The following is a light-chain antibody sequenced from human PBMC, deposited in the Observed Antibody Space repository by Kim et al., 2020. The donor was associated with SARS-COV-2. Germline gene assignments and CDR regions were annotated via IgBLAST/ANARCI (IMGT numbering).Light chain of an antibody. CDR2: QYT. CDR1: KLGDKY. J-gene: IGLJ3*02. Sequence: VAPGQTASITCSGDKLGDKYACWYQQKPGQSPVLVIYQYTKRPSGIPERFSGSNSGNTATLTISGTQAMDEADYYCQAWDSSTAVFGGGTQLTVL. V-gene: IGLV3-1*01. CDR3: QAWDSSTAV.